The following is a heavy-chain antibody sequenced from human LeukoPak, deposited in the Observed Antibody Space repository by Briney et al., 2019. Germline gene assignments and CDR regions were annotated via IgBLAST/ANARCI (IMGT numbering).Heavy chain of an antibody. CDR3: ARAMGVRGVIGSWFDP. CDR2: INPNSGGT. V-gene: IGHV1-2*02. CDR1: GYTFTGYY. D-gene: IGHD3-10*01. J-gene: IGHJ5*02. Sequence: ASVKVSCKASGYTFTGYYMHWVRQAPGQGLEWMGWINPNSGGTNYAQKFQGRVTMTRDTSISTAYMELSRLRSDDTAVYYCARAMGVRGVIGSWFDPWGQGTLVTVSS.